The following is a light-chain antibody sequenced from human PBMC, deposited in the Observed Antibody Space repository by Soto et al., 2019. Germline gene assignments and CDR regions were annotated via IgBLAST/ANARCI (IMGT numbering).Light chain of an antibody. J-gene: IGLJ2*01. V-gene: IGLV2-14*01. Sequence: QPASVSGSPGQSITISCTGSSSDVGGYNYVSWYQQHPGKAPKLIIYDVNNRPSGVSNRFSGSKSGNTASLTISGLQPEDEADYYCSSYSDSSTLFGGGTKVTVL. CDR3: SSYSDSSTL. CDR1: SSDVGGYNY. CDR2: DVN.